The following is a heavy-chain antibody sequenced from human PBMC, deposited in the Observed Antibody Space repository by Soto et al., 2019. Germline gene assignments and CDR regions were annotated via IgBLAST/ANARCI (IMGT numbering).Heavy chain of an antibody. V-gene: IGHV3-74*01. CDR1: GFTFSTHW. CDR3: VRAPNFFDI. Sequence: GGSLRLSCAASGFTFSTHWMHWVRQAPGKGLVWVSRINGGGSETNYAQKFQGRLTLTRDTSSSTVYMDLSSLKSEDTALYYCVRAPNFFDIWGQGTLVTVSS. CDR2: INGGGSET. J-gene: IGHJ4*02.